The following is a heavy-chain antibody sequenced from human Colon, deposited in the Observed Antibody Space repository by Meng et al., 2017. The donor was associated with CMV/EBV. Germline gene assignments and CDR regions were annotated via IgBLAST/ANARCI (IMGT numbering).Heavy chain of an antibody. J-gene: IGHJ5*02. D-gene: IGHD1-20*01. CDR2: INPNSGGT. CDR1: GYTFTGYY. V-gene: IGHV1-2*02. CDR3: ARAPYNWNDEGWFDP. Sequence: QVQLVESGAEVKKRGASVKVSCKAAGYTFTGYYMHWVRQAPGQGLEWMGWINPNSGGTNYAQKFQGRDTMTRDTSISTAYMELSRLRSDDTAVYYCARAPYNWNDEGWFDPWGQGTLVTVSS.